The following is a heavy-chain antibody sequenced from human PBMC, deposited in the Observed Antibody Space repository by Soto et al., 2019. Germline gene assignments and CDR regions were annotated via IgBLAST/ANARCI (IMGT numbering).Heavy chain of an antibody. V-gene: IGHV3-23*01. Sequence: GGSLRLSCAASGFTFSSYAMSWVRQAPGKGLEWVSAISGSGGSTYYADSVKGRFTISRDNSKNTLYLQMNSLRAEDTAVYYCAKDGDFWSGYYNWFDPWGQGTLVTVSS. CDR1: GFTFSSYA. CDR2: ISGSGGST. CDR3: AKDGDFWSGYYNWFDP. J-gene: IGHJ5*02. D-gene: IGHD3-3*01.